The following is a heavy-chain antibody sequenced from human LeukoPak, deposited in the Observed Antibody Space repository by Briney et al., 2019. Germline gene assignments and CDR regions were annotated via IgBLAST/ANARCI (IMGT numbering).Heavy chain of an antibody. D-gene: IGHD3-3*01. CDR1: GFTFSSYG. V-gene: IGHV3-20*04. CDR3: ARSPEGRGGFWSGSIYNTWFDP. Sequence: GGSLRLSCAASGFTFSSYGMSWVRQAPGKGLEWVSGINWNGGSTGYADSVKGRFTISRDNAKNSLYLQMNSLRVEDTAVYYCARSPEGRGGFWSGSIYNTWFDPWGQGTLVTVSS. CDR2: INWNGGST. J-gene: IGHJ5*02.